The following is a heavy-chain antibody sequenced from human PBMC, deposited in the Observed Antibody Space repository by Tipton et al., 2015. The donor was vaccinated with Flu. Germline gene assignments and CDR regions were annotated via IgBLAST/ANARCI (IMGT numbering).Heavy chain of an antibody. CDR3: ARRDYSNYVSDPKSWFDP. CDR1: GDSISSDFY. Sequence: TLSLTCAVSGDSISSDFYWAWIRQFPGKGLVWIGTVSRTGSTIYNPSLKSRVTISIDTSKNQFSLNMRSVTAADMAVYYCARRDYSNYVSDPKSWFDPWGQGALVAVSS. V-gene: IGHV4-38-2*01. D-gene: IGHD4-11*01. CDR2: VSRTGST. J-gene: IGHJ5*02.